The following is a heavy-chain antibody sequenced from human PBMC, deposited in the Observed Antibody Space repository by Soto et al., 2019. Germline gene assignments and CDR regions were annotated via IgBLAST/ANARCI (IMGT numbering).Heavy chain of an antibody. CDR1: DGSIHGYY. V-gene: IGHV4-59*01. D-gene: IGHD3-3*01. J-gene: IGHJ4*02. Sequence: SETLSLTCAVSDGSIHGYYWSWVRRAPGKGLEWIGYSHYTGRTNYNPSLKSRVTISIDTSNNQFSLSLTSVTAADTAVYYCATVVDSGFSDYWGQGTLVTVSS. CDR2: SHYTGRT. CDR3: ATVVDSGFSDY.